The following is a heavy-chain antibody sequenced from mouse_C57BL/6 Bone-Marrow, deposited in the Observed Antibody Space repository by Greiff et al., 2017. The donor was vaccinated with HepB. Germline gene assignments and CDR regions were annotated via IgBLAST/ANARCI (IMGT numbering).Heavy chain of an antibody. V-gene: IGHV1-81*01. CDR3: AREGLRRGRARDYYAMDY. Sequence: SGAELARPGASVKLSCKASGYTFTSYGISWVKQRTGQGLEWIGEIYPRSGNTYYNEKFKGKATLTADKSSSTAYMELRSLTSEDSAVYFCAREGLRRGRARDYYAMDYWGQGTSVTVSS. CDR2: IYPRSGNT. D-gene: IGHD2-4*01. J-gene: IGHJ4*01. CDR1: GYTFTSYG.